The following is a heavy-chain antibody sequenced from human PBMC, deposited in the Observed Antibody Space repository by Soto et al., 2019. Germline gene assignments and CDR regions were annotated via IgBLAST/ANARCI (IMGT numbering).Heavy chain of an antibody. V-gene: IGHV4-39*07. Sequence: SETLSLTCSVSGGSVRGGSFYWGWIRQPPGKGLEWIGKVNHSGSTTYNPSLKSRVTISVDTSKNQFSLKLSSVTAADTAVYYCARVGCSSTSCYRGRYFDLWGRGTLLTVSS. CDR2: VNHSGST. D-gene: IGHD2-2*02. CDR3: ARVGCSSTSCYRGRYFDL. J-gene: IGHJ2*01. CDR1: GGSVRGGSFY.